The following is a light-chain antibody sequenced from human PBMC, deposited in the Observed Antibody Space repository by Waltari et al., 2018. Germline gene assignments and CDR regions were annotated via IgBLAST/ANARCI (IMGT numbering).Light chain of an antibody. Sequence: EIVLTQSPATLSLSPGERATLSCRASQSVSNDLAWYQQKPGQAPRLLIYDASNRATCIPARFSGSGSGTDFTLTISSLEPEDFAVYYCQQRSSWPLAFGQGTKLEIK. CDR1: QSVSND. J-gene: IGKJ2*01. CDR2: DAS. CDR3: QQRSSWPLA. V-gene: IGKV3-11*01.